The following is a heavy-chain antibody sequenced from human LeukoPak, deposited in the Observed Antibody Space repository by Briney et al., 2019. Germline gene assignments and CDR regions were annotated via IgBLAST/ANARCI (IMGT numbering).Heavy chain of an antibody. D-gene: IGHD1-20*01. CDR1: GFTFTSSA. Sequence: SVKVSCKASGFTFTSSAMQWVRQARGQRLEWIGWIVVGSGNTNYAQKFQERVTITRDMSTSTAYMELNSLRSEDTAVYYCAALTGPSTVRAFDIWGQGTMVTVSS. J-gene: IGHJ3*02. V-gene: IGHV1-58*02. CDR2: IVVGSGNT. CDR3: AALTGPSTVRAFDI.